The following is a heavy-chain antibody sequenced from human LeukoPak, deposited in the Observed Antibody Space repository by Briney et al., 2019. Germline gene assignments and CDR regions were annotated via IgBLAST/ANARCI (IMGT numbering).Heavy chain of an antibody. CDR3: ANEGGGAFDI. D-gene: IGHD3-16*01. Sequence: GGSLRLSCAASGFTFSSYAMHWVRQAPGKGLEWVAVISYDGSNKYYADSVKGRFTISRDNSKNTLYLQMNSLRAEDTAVYYCANEGGGAFDIWGQGTMVTVSS. CDR1: GFTFSSYA. CDR2: ISYDGSNK. J-gene: IGHJ3*02. V-gene: IGHV3-30*04.